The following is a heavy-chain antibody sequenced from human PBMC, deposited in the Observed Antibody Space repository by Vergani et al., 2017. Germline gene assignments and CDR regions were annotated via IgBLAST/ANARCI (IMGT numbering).Heavy chain of an antibody. CDR2: IYQSGST. J-gene: IGHJ5*02. CDR1: GYYISSGYY. Sequence: QVQLQESGPGLVKPSETLSLTCTVAGYYISSGYYWGWIRQPPGKGLEWIGSIYQSGSTNYSPSLKSRVTISVDTAKNQFSLKLSSVTAADTAVYYCAGVEKWCGSCPTIRFDPWGQGTLVTVSS. CDR3: AGVEKWCGSCPTIRFDP. D-gene: IGHD2-15*01. V-gene: IGHV4-38-2*02.